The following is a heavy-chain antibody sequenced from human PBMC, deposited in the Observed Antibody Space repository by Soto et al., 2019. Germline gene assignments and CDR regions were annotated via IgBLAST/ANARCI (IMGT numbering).Heavy chain of an antibody. J-gene: IGHJ4*02. D-gene: IGHD6-19*01. V-gene: IGHV4-39*01. CDR3: ARGISVAGSYYFDY. Sequence: QLQLQESGPGLVKPSETLSLTCTVSGGSISSSSYYWGWIRQPPGKGLEWIGSIYYSGSTYYNPSLKSRVTIAEDTSKNQFSLKLSSVTAADTAVYYCARGISVAGSYYFDYWGQGTLVTVSS. CDR1: GGSISSSSYY. CDR2: IYYSGST.